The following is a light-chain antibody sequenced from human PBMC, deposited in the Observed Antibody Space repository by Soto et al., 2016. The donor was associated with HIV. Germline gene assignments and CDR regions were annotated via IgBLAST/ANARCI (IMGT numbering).Light chain of an antibody. CDR1: QAIRND. V-gene: IGKV1-6*01. CDR3: LQDHSYPWT. J-gene: IGKJ1*01. Sequence: AIQMTQSPSSLSASVGDRVTITCRASQAIRNDLGWYQQKPGEAPNLLIYAASSLQTGVPSRFSGSRSGTDFTLTISNLQPEDFATYYCLQDHSYPWTFGQGTKVDIK. CDR2: AAS.